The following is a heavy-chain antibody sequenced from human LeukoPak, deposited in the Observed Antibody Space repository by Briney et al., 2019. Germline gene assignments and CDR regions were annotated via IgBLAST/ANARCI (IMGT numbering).Heavy chain of an antibody. CDR2: VYHSGST. V-gene: IGHV4-4*02. CDR3: ARGNSGSYYGFDY. J-gene: IGHJ4*02. D-gene: IGHD1-26*01. Sequence: SGTLSLTCAVSGDSISSSNWWSWVRQPPGKGLEWIGEVYHSGSTNYNPSLRSRVTISVDTSKNQFSLKLSSVTAADTAVYYCARGNSGSYYGFDYWGQGTLVTVSS. CDR1: GDSISSSNW.